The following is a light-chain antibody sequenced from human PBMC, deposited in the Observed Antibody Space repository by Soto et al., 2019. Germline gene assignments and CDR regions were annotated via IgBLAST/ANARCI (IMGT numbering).Light chain of an antibody. CDR2: GAS. J-gene: IGKJ2*01. CDR1: QSINIY. Sequence: IQMTQSPSSLSASVGDSVTVTCRASQSINIYLNWYQQKPGKAPTLLIYGASSLQSGVPSRFTGGGSRTDFTLTISSLQPEDFATSYCQQSYRSPYTFGQGTQLEIK. CDR3: QQSYRSPYT. V-gene: IGKV1-39*01.